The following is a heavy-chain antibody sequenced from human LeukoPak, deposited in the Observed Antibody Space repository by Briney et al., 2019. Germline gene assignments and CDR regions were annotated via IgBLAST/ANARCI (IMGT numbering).Heavy chain of an antibody. CDR1: GGSISSGGYY. Sequence: SETLSLTCTVSGGSISSGGYYWSWIHQHPGKGLEWIGYIYYSGSTYYNPSLKSRVTISVDTSKNQFSLKLSSVTAADTAVYYCARDRGPYSGYDSYYFDYWGQGTLVTVSS. V-gene: IGHV4-31*03. CDR2: IYYSGST. J-gene: IGHJ4*02. D-gene: IGHD5-12*01. CDR3: ARDRGPYSGYDSYYFDY.